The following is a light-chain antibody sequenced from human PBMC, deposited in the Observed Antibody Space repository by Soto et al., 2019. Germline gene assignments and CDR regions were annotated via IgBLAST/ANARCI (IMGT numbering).Light chain of an antibody. CDR1: QSVGND. CDR2: TAS. V-gene: IGKV3-11*01. J-gene: IGKJ4*01. CDR3: QQHSNWPPT. Sequence: DIVLTQSPATLSLSPGERATLSCRASQSVGNDLVWYHQKSGKAPRLLIYTASNMATCMPARFRGSGSGTDFTLTISSLEPEDCAAYYCQQHSNWPPTFGGGTKVEIK.